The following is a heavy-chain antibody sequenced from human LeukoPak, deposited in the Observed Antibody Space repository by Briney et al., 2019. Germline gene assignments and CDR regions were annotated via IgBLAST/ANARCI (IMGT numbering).Heavy chain of an antibody. CDR3: ARVQLWFGDRGDHSQMDV. D-gene: IGHD3-10*01. Sequence: ASVKVSCKASGYTFTIYGISWVRQAPGQGLEGMGWISAYNGNTNYAQKLQGRVTMTTDTSTSTAYMELRSLRSDDTAVYYCARVQLWFGDRGDHSQMDVWGKGTTVTVSS. J-gene: IGHJ6*04. V-gene: IGHV1-18*04. CDR2: ISAYNGNT. CDR1: GYTFTIYG.